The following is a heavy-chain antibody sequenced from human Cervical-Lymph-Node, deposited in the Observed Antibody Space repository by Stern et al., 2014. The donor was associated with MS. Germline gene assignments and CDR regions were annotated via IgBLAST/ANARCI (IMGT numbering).Heavy chain of an antibody. CDR2: INHSGST. D-gene: IGHD4-11*01. CDR1: GGSFSGYY. Sequence: QVQLQQWGAGLLKPSETLSLTCAVYGGSFSGYYWSWIRQPPGKGLEWIGEINHSGSTNYNPSLKSRVTISVDTSKNQFSLKLSSVTAADTAVYYCARVLYSNYYAFDIWGQGTMVTVSS. V-gene: IGHV4-34*01. J-gene: IGHJ3*02. CDR3: ARVLYSNYYAFDI.